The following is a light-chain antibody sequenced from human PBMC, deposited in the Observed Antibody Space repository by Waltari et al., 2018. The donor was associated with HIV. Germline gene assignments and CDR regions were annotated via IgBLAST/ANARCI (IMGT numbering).Light chain of an antibody. V-gene: IGKV1-NL1*01. CDR3: HQYFSDPFT. CDR2: GGY. Sequence: DIQMTQFPSSLSASVGDRVTITCRATQDIGNSVSWYQQRPGKVPKLLVYGGYIRHRGVASRFTGSGAGTEYTLNISSLQPEDFATYYCHQYFSDPFTFGGGTKVEI. CDR1: QDIGNS. J-gene: IGKJ4*01.